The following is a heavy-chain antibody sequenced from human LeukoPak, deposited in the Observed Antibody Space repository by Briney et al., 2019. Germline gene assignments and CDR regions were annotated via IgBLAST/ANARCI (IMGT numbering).Heavy chain of an antibody. V-gene: IGHV1-69*13. CDR1: GGTFSSYA. CDR3: ARRRTYYYYMDV. Sequence: GASVKVSCKASGGTFSSYAISWVRQAPGQGLEWMGGIIPIFGTANYAQKFQGRVTITADESTSTAYMELSSLRSEDTAVYYCARRRTYYYYMDVWGKGTTVTVSS. J-gene: IGHJ6*03. D-gene: IGHD1-14*01. CDR2: IIPIFGTA.